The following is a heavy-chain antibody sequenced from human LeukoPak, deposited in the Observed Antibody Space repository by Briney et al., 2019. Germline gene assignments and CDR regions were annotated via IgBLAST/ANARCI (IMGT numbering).Heavy chain of an antibody. J-gene: IGHJ6*04. D-gene: IGHD6-19*01. Sequence: SETLSLTCAVYGGSFSGYYWSWIRQPPGKGLEWIGEINHSGSTNYSPSLKSRVTISVDTSKNQFSLKLSSVTAADTAVYYCARGGKQWLSPYYYYGMDVWGKGTTVTVSS. CDR3: ARGGKQWLSPYYYYGMDV. V-gene: IGHV4-34*01. CDR2: INHSGST. CDR1: GGSFSGYY.